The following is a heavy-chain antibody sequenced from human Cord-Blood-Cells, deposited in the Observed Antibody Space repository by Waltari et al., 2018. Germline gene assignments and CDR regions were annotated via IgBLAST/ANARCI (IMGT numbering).Heavy chain of an antibody. D-gene: IGHD2-2*01. CDR1: GYTFTSYA. Sequence: VQLVQSGAEVKKTGASVKVSCKASGYTFTSYAMHWVRQAPGQRLEWMGWINAGNGNTKYSQKFQGRVTITRDTSASTAYMELSSLRSEDTAVYYCARTPAARVFDYWGQGTLVTVSS. J-gene: IGHJ4*02. CDR3: ARTPAARVFDY. V-gene: IGHV1-3*01. CDR2: INAGNGNT.